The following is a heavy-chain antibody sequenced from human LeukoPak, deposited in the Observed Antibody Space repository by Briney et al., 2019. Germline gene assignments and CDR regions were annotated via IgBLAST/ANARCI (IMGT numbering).Heavy chain of an antibody. J-gene: IGHJ4*02. CDR2: IYYSGST. V-gene: IGHV4-39*07. Sequence: SETLSLTCTVSGGSISSRSYYWGWIRQPPGKGLEWIGSIYYSGSTYYNPSLKSRVTISVDTSKNQFSLKLSSVTAADTAVYYCASSQKTAFDYWGQGTLVTVSS. D-gene: IGHD1-14*01. CDR3: ASSQKTAFDY. CDR1: GGSISSRSYY.